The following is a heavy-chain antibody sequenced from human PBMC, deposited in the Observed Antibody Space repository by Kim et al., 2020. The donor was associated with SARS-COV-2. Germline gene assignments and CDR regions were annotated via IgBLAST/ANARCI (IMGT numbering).Heavy chain of an antibody. CDR3: ARERGHYDFWSGRYFDY. D-gene: IGHD3-3*01. V-gene: IGHV1-2*02. J-gene: IGHJ4*02. Sequence: KFQGRVTVTRDTSISTAYMELGRLRSDDTAVYYCARERGHYDFWSGRYFDYWGQGTLVTVSS.